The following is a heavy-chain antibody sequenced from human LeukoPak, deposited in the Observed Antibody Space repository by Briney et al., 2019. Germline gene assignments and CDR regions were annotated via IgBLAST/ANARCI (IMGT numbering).Heavy chain of an antibody. CDR3: ARDQRFWFDP. D-gene: IGHD5-24*01. Sequence: GGSLRLSCAASGFTVSSNYMSWVRQAPGKGLEWVSVIYSGGSTYYADSVKGRFTISRDNSKNTLYLQMNSLRAEDTAVCYCARDQRFWFDPWGQGTLVTVSS. CDR2: IYSGGST. V-gene: IGHV3-53*01. CDR1: GFTVSSNY. J-gene: IGHJ5*02.